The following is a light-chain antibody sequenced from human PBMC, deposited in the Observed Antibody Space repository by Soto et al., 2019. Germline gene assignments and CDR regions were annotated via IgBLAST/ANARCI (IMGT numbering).Light chain of an antibody. CDR1: SSDVGGYNY. Sequence: QSVLTQPRXVSGSPGQSVTISCTGTSSDVGGYNYVSWYQQHPGKAPKLMIYDVSKRPSGVPDRFSGSKSGNTASLTISGLQAEDEADYYCCSYAGSYTFDVFGTGTKVTVL. CDR3: CSYAGSYTFDV. V-gene: IGLV2-11*01. J-gene: IGLJ1*01. CDR2: DVS.